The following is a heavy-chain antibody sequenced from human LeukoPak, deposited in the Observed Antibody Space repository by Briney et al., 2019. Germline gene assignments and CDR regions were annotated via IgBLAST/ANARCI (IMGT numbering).Heavy chain of an antibody. CDR2: INPNSGGT. D-gene: IGHD6-19*01. V-gene: IGHV1-2*02. CDR1: GYTFTGYY. Sequence: ASVKVSCKASGYTFTGYYMHWVRQAPGQGLEWMGWINPNSGGTNYGRVTMTRDTSISTAYMELSRLRSDDTAVYYCALRIAVAGLFDYWGQGTLVTVSS. CDR3: ALRIAVAGLFDY. J-gene: IGHJ4*02.